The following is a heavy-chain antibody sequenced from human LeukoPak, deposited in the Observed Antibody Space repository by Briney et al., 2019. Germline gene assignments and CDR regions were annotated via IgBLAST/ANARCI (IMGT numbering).Heavy chain of an antibody. D-gene: IGHD3-22*01. Sequence: SSETLSLTCTVSGYFISSGYYWGWIRQSPGKGLEWIGTISHYGSTDYNPSLKSRVTISMDKSKNQFSLKLSSVTAADTAVYYCARQDYYDTGTWYFDLWGRGTLVTVSS. J-gene: IGHJ2*01. V-gene: IGHV4-38-2*02. CDR3: ARQDYYDTGTWYFDL. CDR1: GYFISSGYY. CDR2: ISHYGST.